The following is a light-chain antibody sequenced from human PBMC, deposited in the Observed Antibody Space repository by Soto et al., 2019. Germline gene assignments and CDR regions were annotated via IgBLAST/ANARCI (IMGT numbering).Light chain of an antibody. J-gene: IGKJ1*01. CDR3: QQSYSIPPWT. V-gene: IGKV1-39*01. CDR1: QTISSH. CDR2: DVS. Sequence: DVQLAQSPSSLSASLGDSITITCRPSQTISSHLNWYQQKPGKAPKLLIYDVSNLESGVPSRFIGSASGTDFTLTIITLQPEDFATYYCQQSYSIPPWTFGQGTKVKSN.